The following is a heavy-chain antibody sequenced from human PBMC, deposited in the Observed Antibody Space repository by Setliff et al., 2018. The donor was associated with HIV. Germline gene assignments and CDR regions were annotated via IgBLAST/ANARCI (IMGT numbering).Heavy chain of an antibody. D-gene: IGHD1-1*01. CDR2: IGGSGRNT. V-gene: IGHV3-23*01. CDR3: TQSQHLQYQMAAFDI. CDR1: GFTFTSYA. J-gene: IGHJ3*02. Sequence: GGSLRLSCAASGFTFTSYAMSWVRQAPGKGLEWVSAIGGSGRNTYYADSVKGRFTISRDNSKNTIYLQMVSLRAEDTAVYYCTQSQHLQYQMAAFDIWGQGTKVTVSS.